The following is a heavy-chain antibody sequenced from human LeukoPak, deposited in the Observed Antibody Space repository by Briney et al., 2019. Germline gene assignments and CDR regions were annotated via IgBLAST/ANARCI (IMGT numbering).Heavy chain of an antibody. J-gene: IGHJ4*02. CDR3: ARDLGSGVDGDY. CDR2: FSGSGGST. Sequence: PGGSLRLSCAASGFTFSSYAMSWVRQAPGKGLECISGFSGSGGSTYYADSVKGRFTISRDNAKNSLYLQMNSLRAEDTAVYYCARDLGSGVDGDYWGQGTLVTVSS. V-gene: IGHV3-23*01. D-gene: IGHD3-16*01. CDR1: GFTFSSYA.